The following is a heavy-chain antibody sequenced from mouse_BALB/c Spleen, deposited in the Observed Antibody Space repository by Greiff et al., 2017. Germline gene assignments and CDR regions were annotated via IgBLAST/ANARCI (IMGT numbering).Heavy chain of an antibody. V-gene: IGHV5-9-1*01. CDR3: ARRGAGNYAFMDY. D-gene: IGHD2-1*01. J-gene: IGHJ4*01. Sequence: EVMLVESGGGLVQPGGSRKLSCAASGFTFSSYAMSWVRQTPEKRLEWVATISSGGSYTYYPDSVKGRFTISRDNAKNTLYLQMSSLRSEDTAMYYCARRGAGNYAFMDYWGQGTSVTVSS. CDR2: ISSGGSYT. CDR1: GFTFSSYA.